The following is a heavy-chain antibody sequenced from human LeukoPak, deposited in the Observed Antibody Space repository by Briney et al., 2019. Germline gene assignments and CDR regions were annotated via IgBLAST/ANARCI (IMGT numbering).Heavy chain of an antibody. Sequence: GGSLRLSCAASGFTFSSYWMSWVRQAPGKGLEWVANIKQDGSEKYYVDSVKGRFTISRDNSKNTLYLRMNSLRAEDTAVYYCAKDYSYDFWSGYYTGTWFDPWGQGTLVTVSS. CDR3: AKDYSYDFWSGYYTGTWFDP. CDR1: GFTFSSYW. D-gene: IGHD3-3*01. V-gene: IGHV3-7*01. CDR2: IKQDGSEK. J-gene: IGHJ5*02.